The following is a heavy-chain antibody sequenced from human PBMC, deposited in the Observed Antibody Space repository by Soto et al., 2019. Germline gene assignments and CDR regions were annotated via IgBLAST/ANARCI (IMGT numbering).Heavy chain of an antibody. CDR3: ARLGGGPTDDTFDI. CDR1: GFTFSDYY. D-gene: IGHD3-16*01. J-gene: IGHJ3*02. Sequence: GWSLRLSCAASGFTFSDYYMSWIRQAPGKGLEWLSYISDSGKAIYYAESVKGRFSISRDNAKNSLYLQMYSLRAEDTAVYYCARLGGGPTDDTFDIWGQGTLVTVSS. CDR2: ISDSGKAI. V-gene: IGHV3-11*01.